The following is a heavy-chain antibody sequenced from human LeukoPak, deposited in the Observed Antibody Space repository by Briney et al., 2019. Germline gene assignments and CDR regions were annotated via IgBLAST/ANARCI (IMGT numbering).Heavy chain of an antibody. Sequence: GGSLRLSCAASGFTFSSYSMNWVRQAPGKGLEWVSSISSSSSYIYYADSVKGRFTISRDNAKNSLYPQMNSLRAEDTAVYYCARDAYGRFGELFYGGQGTLVTVSS. J-gene: IGHJ4*02. D-gene: IGHD3-10*01. CDR3: ARDAYGRFGELFY. CDR1: GFTFSSYS. V-gene: IGHV3-21*01. CDR2: ISSSSSYI.